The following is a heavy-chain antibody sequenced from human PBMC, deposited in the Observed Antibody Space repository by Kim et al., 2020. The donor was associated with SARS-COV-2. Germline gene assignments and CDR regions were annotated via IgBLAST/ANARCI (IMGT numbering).Heavy chain of an antibody. CDR2: ISSNSGSI. Sequence: GGSLRLSCAASGFTFGDYAMHWVRQAPGKGLEWVSGISSNSGSIGYADSVKGRFTISRDNAKSSLYLQMNSPRAEDTALYYCAKGGYCSGGSCFNWFDPWGQGTLVTVSS. D-gene: IGHD2-15*01. CDR3: AKGGYCSGGSCFNWFDP. V-gene: IGHV3-9*01. CDR1: GFTFGDYA. J-gene: IGHJ5*02.